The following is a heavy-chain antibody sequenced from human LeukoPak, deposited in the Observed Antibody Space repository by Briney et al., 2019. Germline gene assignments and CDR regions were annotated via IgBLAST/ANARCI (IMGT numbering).Heavy chain of an antibody. CDR2: TYYRSKWYN. D-gene: IGHD3-9*01. CDR3: AVHLDRPFDFDY. Sequence: SQTLSLTCAISGHSVSSNSAACNWIRQSPSRGLEWLGRTYYRSKWYNDYAVSVRSRITFNPDTSKNQFSLHLNSVTPEDTAVYYCAVHLDRPFDFDYWGQRTLVTVSS. CDR1: GHSVSSNSAA. J-gene: IGHJ4*02. V-gene: IGHV6-1*01.